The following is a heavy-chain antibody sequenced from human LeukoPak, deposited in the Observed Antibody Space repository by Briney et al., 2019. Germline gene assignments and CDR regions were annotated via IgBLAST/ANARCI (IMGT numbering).Heavy chain of an antibody. Sequence: SETLSLTCTVSGGSISSSSAYWGWIRQPPGKGLEWIGSIYYSKNTYYNPSLKSRVTISADTSKNQFSLTLGSVSATDTAVYYCESPRGFSYGYFDYWGQGTLVTVSS. CDR1: GGSISSSSAY. J-gene: IGHJ4*02. CDR3: ESPRGFSYGYFDY. CDR2: IYYSKNT. D-gene: IGHD5-18*01. V-gene: IGHV4-39*01.